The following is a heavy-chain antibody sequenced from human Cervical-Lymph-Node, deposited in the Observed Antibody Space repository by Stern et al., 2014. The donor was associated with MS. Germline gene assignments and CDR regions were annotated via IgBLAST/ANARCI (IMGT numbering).Heavy chain of an antibody. CDR3: ARVTRHFENRLYFGMDV. CDR2: INPNSGET. J-gene: IGHJ6*02. CDR1: GYTFNAYY. D-gene: IGHD1-14*01. V-gene: IGHV1-2*06. Sequence: VQLVESAAEVKKPGASVKVSCEASGYTFNAYYIHWVRQAPGRGLEWIGRINPNSGETKYAQKFQGRVPRPRDTSNTAYMELSRVTSDDTAVFYCARVTRHFENRLYFGMDVWGQGTTVTVSS.